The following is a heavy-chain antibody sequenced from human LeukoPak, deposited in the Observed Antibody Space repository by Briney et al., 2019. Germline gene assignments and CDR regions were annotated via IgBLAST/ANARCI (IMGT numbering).Heavy chain of an antibody. CDR1: GGSISSYY. J-gene: IGHJ4*02. CDR3: AREIAVAGRTYYFDY. CDR2: IHTSGST. D-gene: IGHD6-19*01. V-gene: IGHV4-4*07. Sequence: SETLSLTCTVSGGSISSYYWSWIRQPAGKGLEWIGRIHTSGSTNYNPSLKSRVTMSVDTSKNQFSLKLSSVTAADTAVYYCAREIAVAGRTYYFDYWGQGTLVTVSS.